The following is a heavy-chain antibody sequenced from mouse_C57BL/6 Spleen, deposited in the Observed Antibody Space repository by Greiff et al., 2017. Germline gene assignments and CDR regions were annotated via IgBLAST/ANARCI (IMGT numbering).Heavy chain of an antibody. J-gene: IGHJ4*01. CDR2: IDPSDSET. CDR1: GYTFTSYW. Sequence: VQLQQPGAELVRPGSSVKLSCKASGYTFTSYWMHWVKQRPIQGLEWIGNIDPSDSETHYNQKFKDKATLTVDKSSSTAYMQLSSLTSEDSAVYYCAMSIYDGYSYAMDYWGQGTSVTVSS. CDR3: AMSIYDGYSYAMDY. D-gene: IGHD2-3*01. V-gene: IGHV1-52*01.